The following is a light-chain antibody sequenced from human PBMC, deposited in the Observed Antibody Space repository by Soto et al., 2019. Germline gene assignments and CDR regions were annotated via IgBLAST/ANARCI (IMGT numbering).Light chain of an antibody. CDR1: QDISIY. CDR3: QQYSRYPVT. Sequence: AIRMTQSPSSFSASTGDTVTITCRASQDISIYLVWYQQKPGKAPKLLTYDASTLQSGVPSRFSGSGSGTDFALPIIRLQSEDFATDYCQQYSRYPVTFGQGTRLEI. J-gene: IGKJ5*01. CDR2: DAS. V-gene: IGKV1-8*01.